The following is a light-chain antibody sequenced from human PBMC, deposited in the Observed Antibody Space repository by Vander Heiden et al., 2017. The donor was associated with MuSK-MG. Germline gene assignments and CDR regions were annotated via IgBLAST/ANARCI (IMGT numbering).Light chain of an antibody. V-gene: IGKV3D-20*01. Sequence: DIGLTQSRATLSLSPGERATLSCRASQSVSSGYLAWYQQNPGLAPRLLIYDASSRATGIPDRFSGSGSGTDFTLTISRLQPEDFAVYYCHRDGSSRKTFGQGTKVEIK. CDR2: DAS. CDR3: HRDGSSRKT. J-gene: IGKJ1*01. CDR1: QSVSSGY.